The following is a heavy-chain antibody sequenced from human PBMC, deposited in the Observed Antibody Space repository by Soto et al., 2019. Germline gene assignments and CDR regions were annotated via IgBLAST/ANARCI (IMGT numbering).Heavy chain of an antibody. CDR3: ARGQSGAADF. J-gene: IGHJ3*01. Sequence: SETLSLTCTVSGDSMSTYYWNWIRQSAEKGLEWIGRISATGTTTYIPSLKSRITLSVDTSKNEFSLNLKFVTAADTAVYFCARGQSGAADFWGPGTLVTVSS. D-gene: IGHD7-27*01. V-gene: IGHV4-4*07. CDR1: GDSMSTYY. CDR2: ISATGTT.